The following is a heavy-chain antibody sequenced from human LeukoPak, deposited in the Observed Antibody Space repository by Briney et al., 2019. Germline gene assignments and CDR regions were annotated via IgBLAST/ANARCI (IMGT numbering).Heavy chain of an antibody. CDR3: ARLSSYYYDMDV. D-gene: IGHD2-2*01. J-gene: IGHJ6*03. CDR1: GGSISSGSYY. CDR2: IYTSGST. V-gene: IGHV4-61*02. Sequence: SETLSLTCTVSGGSISSGSYYWSWIRQPAGKGLEWIGRIYTSGSTNYNPSLKSRVTISVDTSKNQFSLKLSFVTAADTAVYYCARLSSYYYDMDVWGKGTTVTISS.